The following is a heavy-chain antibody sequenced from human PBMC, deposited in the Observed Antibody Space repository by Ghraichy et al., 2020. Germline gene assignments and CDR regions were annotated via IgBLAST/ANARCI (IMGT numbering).Heavy chain of an antibody. CDR1: GFTFSNYW. CDR2: INNNATTT. CDR3: AVGPYDY. Sequence: GESLRLSCAASGFTFSNYWMHWVRQAPGKGLVWVSRINNNATTTDYADSLKGRFTISRDNAKNTLYLQMSNLRAEDTAIYYCAVGPYDYWGQGTLVTVSS. V-gene: IGHV3-74*01. J-gene: IGHJ4*02.